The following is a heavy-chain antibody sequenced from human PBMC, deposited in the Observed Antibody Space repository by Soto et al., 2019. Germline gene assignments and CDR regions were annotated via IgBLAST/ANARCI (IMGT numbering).Heavy chain of an antibody. V-gene: IGHV1-69*02. Sequence: QVQLVQSGAEVKKPGSSVKVSCKASGGTFGSYTINWVRQAPGQGLEWMGRIIPIVGIVNYAQKLQGRVTITADTSTSTAYMELRSLRSEDTAMYYCASDLGHSGTVLPAPKWFDPWGQGTLVTVSS. CDR2: IIPIVGIV. J-gene: IGHJ5*02. CDR1: GGTFGSYT. CDR3: ASDLGHSGTVLPAPKWFDP. D-gene: IGHD2-2*01.